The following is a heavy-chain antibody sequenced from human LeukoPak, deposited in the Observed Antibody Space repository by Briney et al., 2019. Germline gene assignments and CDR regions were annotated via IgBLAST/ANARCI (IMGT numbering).Heavy chain of an antibody. V-gene: IGHV1-69*13. CDR2: IIPIFGTA. CDR3: ARDRSWGPPRAYYYYGMDV. D-gene: IGHD7-27*01. CDR1: GGTFSSYA. J-gene: IGHJ6*02. Sequence: TVKVSCKASGGTFSSYAISWVRQAPGQGLEWMGGIIPIFGTANYAQKFQGRVTITADESTSTAYMELSSLRSEDTAVYYCARDRSWGPPRAYYYYGMDVWGQGTTVTVSS.